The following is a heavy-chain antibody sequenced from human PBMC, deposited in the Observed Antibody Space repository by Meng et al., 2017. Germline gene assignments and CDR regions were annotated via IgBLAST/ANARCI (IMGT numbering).Heavy chain of an antibody. D-gene: IGHD5-18*01. J-gene: IGHJ4*02. CDR3: ARAKDTAMVLDY. CDR1: GGSFSGYS. Sequence: SETLSLTCAVYGGSFSGYSWSWIRQPPGKGLEWIGEINHSGSTNYNTSLKSRVTISVDTSKNQFSLKLSSVTAADTAVYYCARAKDTAMVLDYWGQGTPVTGYS. CDR2: INHSGST. V-gene: IGHV4-34*01.